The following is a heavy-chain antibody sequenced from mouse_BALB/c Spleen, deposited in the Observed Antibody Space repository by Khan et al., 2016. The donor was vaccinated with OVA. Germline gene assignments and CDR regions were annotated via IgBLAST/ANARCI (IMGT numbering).Heavy chain of an antibody. J-gene: IGHJ3*01. CDR1: GDSITSGY. D-gene: IGHD2-4*01. CDR2: ISYSGST. CDR3: ARYDYDYDGAFAY. Sequence: EVMLLESGPSLVKPSQTLSLTCSVTGDSITSGYWNWIRKFPGNKLEYMGYISYSGSTYYNPSLKSRISITRDTSKNQYYLQLNSVTTEDTATYYCARYDYDYDGAFAYGGQGTLVTVSA. V-gene: IGHV3-8*02.